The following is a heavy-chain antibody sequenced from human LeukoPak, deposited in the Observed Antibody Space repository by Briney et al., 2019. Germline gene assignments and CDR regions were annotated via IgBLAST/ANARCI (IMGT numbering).Heavy chain of an antibody. CDR1: GLTLSDVW. D-gene: IGHD2-15*01. CDR2: IRSKTAGGTT. CDR3: SQGSGQYFHY. Sequence: GGSLRLSCAVSGLTLSDVWMNWVRQAPGKGLEWVGRIRSKTAGGTTDFAAPVKGRFAIFRDDSENTVYLQMNSLTVEDTAVYYCSQGSGQYFHYWGQGTLVTVPS. V-gene: IGHV3-15*07. J-gene: IGHJ4*02.